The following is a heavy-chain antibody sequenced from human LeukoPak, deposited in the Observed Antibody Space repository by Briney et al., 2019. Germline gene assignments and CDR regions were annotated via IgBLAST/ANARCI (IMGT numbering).Heavy chain of an antibody. CDR2: IHDSGST. Sequence: PSETLSLTCIDSGGYISSSFWSWIRQPPGKGLEWIGNIHDSGSTNFSPSLKSRVTISVDTSKNQFSLKLSSVTAADTAVYYCARHVGHYDGSGYYYDWYFDLWGRGTLVTVS. V-gene: IGHV4-59*08. CDR1: GGYISSSF. J-gene: IGHJ2*01. D-gene: IGHD3-22*01. CDR3: ARHVGHYDGSGYYYDWYFDL.